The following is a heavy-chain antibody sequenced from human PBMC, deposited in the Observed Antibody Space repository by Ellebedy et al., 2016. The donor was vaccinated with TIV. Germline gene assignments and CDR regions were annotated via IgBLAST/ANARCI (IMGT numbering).Heavy chain of an antibody. J-gene: IGHJ4*02. CDR1: AFT. V-gene: IGHV3-7*01. Sequence: PGGSLRLSCAVSAFTQAPGKGLEWVANIKQDGSEKYYVDSVKGRFTISRDNAKNSLYLQMNSLRAEDTAVYYCARGRERRGYSFDYWGQGTLVTVSS. D-gene: IGHD5-24*01. CDR2: IKQDGSEK. CDR3: ARGRERRGYSFDY.